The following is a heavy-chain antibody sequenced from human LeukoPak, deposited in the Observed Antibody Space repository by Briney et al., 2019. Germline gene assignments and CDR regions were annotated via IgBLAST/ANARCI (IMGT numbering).Heavy chain of an antibody. CDR1: GYTFTNYW. J-gene: IGHJ4*02. V-gene: IGHV5-51*01. Sequence: GESLKISCKGSGYTFTNYWLGWVRQMPGKGLEWMGIIYPGDSDTKYSPSFQGQVTISADKSISTAYLQWTSLKASDTAMYYCARQGIAVAQFYWGQGTLVTVSS. D-gene: IGHD6-19*01. CDR3: ARQGIAVAQFY. CDR2: IYPGDSDT.